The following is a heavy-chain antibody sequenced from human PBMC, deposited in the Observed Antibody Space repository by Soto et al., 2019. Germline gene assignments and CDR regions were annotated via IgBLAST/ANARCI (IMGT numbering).Heavy chain of an antibody. Sequence: SETLSLTCAVYGGSFSGYYWSWIRQPPGKGLEWIGEINHSGSTNYNPSLKSRVTISVDTSKNQFSLKLSSVTAADTAVYYCARGPSSSWYALDYWGQGTLVTVSS. J-gene: IGHJ4*02. D-gene: IGHD6-13*01. CDR1: GGSFSGYY. CDR2: INHSGST. V-gene: IGHV4-34*01. CDR3: ARGPSSSWYALDY.